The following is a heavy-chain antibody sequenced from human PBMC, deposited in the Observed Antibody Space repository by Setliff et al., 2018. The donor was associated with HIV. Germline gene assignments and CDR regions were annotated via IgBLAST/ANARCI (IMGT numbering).Heavy chain of an antibody. CDR2: IYYSGST. V-gene: IGHV4-31*03. CDR1: GGSISSGGYY. Sequence: SETLSLTCTVSGGSISSGGYYWSWIRQHPGKGLEWIGYIYYSGSTYYNPSLKSRVTISIDTSKNQFSLKLGSVTAADTAVYYCARGLVVVTDSDYDTNYSYYYYMDVWGKGTTVTVSS. CDR3: ARGLVVVTDSDYDTNYSYYYYMDV. J-gene: IGHJ6*03. D-gene: IGHD5-12*01.